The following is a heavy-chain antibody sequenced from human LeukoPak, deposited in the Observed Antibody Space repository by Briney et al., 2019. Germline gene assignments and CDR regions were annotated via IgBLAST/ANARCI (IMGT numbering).Heavy chain of an antibody. Sequence: SETLSLTCAVFGGSFSGYYWSWIRQPPGKGLEWIGEINHSGSTNYNPSLKSRVTISVDTSKNQFSLKLSSVTAADTAVYYCARVRTVTTRRGCFDLWGRGTLVTVSS. V-gene: IGHV4-34*01. CDR3: ARVRTVTTRRGCFDL. CDR2: INHSGST. CDR1: GGSFSGYY. D-gene: IGHD4-17*01. J-gene: IGHJ2*01.